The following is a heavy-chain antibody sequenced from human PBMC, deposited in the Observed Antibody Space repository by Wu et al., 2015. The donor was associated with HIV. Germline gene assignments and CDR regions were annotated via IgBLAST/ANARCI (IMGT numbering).Heavy chain of an antibody. J-gene: IGHJ4*02. V-gene: IGHV1-69*12. CDR1: GGTFNSYA. CDR2: IIPIFGTA. CDR3: ARGAEQLVGAWVDY. D-gene: IGHD6-13*01. Sequence: QVQLVQSGAEVKKPGSSVKVSCKASGGTFNSYAINWVRQAPGQGLEWMGGIIPIFGTANYAQGFQGRVTITADESTSTAFMELSSLRSEDTAVYYCARGAEQLVGAWVDYWGQGTLVTVSS.